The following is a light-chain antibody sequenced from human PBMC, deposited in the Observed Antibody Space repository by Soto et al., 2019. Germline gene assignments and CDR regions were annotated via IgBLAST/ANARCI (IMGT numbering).Light chain of an antibody. CDR1: QSVSGY. Sequence: EIVLTQSPGTLSLSPGDRATLSCWASQSVSGYLAWYQQKLGQPPRLLIYDAFNRAAGIPARFSGSGSGTDFTLTISSHEPEDFAIYYCQHRSDWPITFGQGTRLEIK. CDR3: QHRSDWPIT. V-gene: IGKV3-11*01. CDR2: DAF. J-gene: IGKJ5*01.